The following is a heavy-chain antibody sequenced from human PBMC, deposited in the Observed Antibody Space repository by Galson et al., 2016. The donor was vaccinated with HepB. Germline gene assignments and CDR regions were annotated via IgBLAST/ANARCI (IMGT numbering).Heavy chain of an antibody. V-gene: IGHV1-24*01. CDR1: GHTLTELP. D-gene: IGHD3-16*01. Sequence: SVKVSCKVSGHTLTELPMNWVRQAPGKGLEWMGRFDPEDGERNYAQKFQGRVTMTEDTSTDTAYMELSSLRSEDTAVYYCATQVLFGPYNDFTFGGAKRPLNPWGQGTLATVSS. CDR2: FDPEDGER. J-gene: IGHJ5*02. CDR3: ATQVLFGPYNDFTFGGAKRPLNP.